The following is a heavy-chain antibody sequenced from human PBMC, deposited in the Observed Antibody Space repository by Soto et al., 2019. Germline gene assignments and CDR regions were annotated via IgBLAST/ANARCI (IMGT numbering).Heavy chain of an antibody. Sequence: AESLKISYQGSLYTFPGHWISGVRQMPGKGREWMGRIDPSYSYPDYSPPVQGHVPMSADKSINTAYLQGSSLQASDTAVYYCTRHTGYDSSLDYWGQGTLVTVSS. V-gene: IGHV5-10-1*01. CDR3: TRHTGYDSSLDY. J-gene: IGHJ4*02. D-gene: IGHD5-12*01. CDR1: LYTFPGHW. CDR2: IDPSYSYP.